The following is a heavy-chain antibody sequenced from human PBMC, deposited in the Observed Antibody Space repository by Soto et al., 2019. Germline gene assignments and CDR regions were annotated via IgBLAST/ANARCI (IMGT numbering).Heavy chain of an antibody. D-gene: IGHD3-3*01. CDR1: GGSISSGGYY. Sequence: KTSETLSLTCTVSGGSISSGGYYWSWIRQHPGKGLEWIGYIYYSGSTYYNPSLKSRVTISVDTSKNQFSLKLSSVTAADTAVYYCARTPSYHYDFWSGFYYGMDVWGQGTTVTVSS. CDR3: ARTPSYHYDFWSGFYYGMDV. J-gene: IGHJ6*02. V-gene: IGHV4-31*03. CDR2: IYYSGST.